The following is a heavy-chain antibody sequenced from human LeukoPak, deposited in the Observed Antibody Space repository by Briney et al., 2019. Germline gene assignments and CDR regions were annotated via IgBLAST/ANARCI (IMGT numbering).Heavy chain of an antibody. CDR2: MNPNSGNT. J-gene: IGHJ4*02. CDR3: ASAGYSGYDPGYDY. D-gene: IGHD5-12*01. CDR1: GYTFTSYD. V-gene: IGHV1-8*03. Sequence: ASVKVSCKASGYTFTSYDINWVRQATGQGLEWMGWMNPNSGNTGYAQKFQGRVTITRNTSISTAYMELSSLRSDDTAVYYCASAGYSGYDPGYDYWGQGTLVTVSS.